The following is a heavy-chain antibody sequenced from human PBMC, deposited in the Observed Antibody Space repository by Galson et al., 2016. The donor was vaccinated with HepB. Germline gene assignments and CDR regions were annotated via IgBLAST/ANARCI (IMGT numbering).Heavy chain of an antibody. V-gene: IGHV3-7*03. J-gene: IGHJ5*02. CDR1: GLDFTAYW. D-gene: IGHD2-15*01. CDR3: ARVGYCSGAGCQGRDGFDP. CDR2: IRKDGTEK. Sequence: SLRLSCAASGLDFTAYWMTWVRQAPGKGLEEVASIRKDGTEKRYVDSVEGRFTISRGNAKDSLYLQMNSLTAEDTAVYYCARVGYCSGAGCQGRDGFDPWGQGTLVTVSP.